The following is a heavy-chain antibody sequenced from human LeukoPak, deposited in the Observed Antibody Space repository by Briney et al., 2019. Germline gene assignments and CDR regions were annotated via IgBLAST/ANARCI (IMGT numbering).Heavy chain of an antibody. CDR1: GFTFDDYA. V-gene: IGHV3-9*01. Sequence: PGGSLRLSCAASGFTFDDYAMHWVRQAPGKGLEWVSGISWNSGSIGYADSVKGRFTISRDNAKNSLYLQMNSLRAEDTAVYYCARDSHSGSSDAFDIWGQGTMVTVSS. J-gene: IGHJ3*02. CDR3: ARDSHSGSSDAFDI. D-gene: IGHD1-26*01. CDR2: ISWNSGSI.